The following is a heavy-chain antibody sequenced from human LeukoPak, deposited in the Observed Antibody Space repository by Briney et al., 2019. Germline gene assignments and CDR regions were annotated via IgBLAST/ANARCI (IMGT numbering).Heavy chain of an antibody. CDR3: AKDAPASYNTGWSYFDY. J-gene: IGHJ4*02. D-gene: IGHD6-19*01. CDR2: SSPSGEST. V-gene: IGHV3-23*01. Sequence: GGSLRLSCAASGFTFSAYAMTWVRQAPGKGLEWVASSSPSGESTKDAESVKGQFTISRDNTKNILYLQMNSLRVENTTVYYCAKDAPASYNTGWSYFDYWGQGTLVTVSS. CDR1: GFTFSAYA.